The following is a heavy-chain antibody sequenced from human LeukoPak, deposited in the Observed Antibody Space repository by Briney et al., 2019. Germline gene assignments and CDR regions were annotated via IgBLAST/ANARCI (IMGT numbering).Heavy chain of an antibody. J-gene: IGHJ4*02. V-gene: IGHV3-23*01. CDR1: GFTFSSYA. D-gene: IGHD6-19*01. CDR3: AKVIRQWLRSGRGYFDY. CDR2: ISGSGGST. Sequence: GGSLRLSCAASGFTFSSYAMSWVRQAPGKGLEWVSAISGSGGSTYYADSVKGRFTISRDNSKNTLYLQMNSLRAEDTAVYYCAKVIRQWLRSGRGYFDYWGQGTLVTVSS.